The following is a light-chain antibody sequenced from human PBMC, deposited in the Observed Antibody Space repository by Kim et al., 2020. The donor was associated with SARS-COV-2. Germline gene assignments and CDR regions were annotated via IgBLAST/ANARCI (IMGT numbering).Light chain of an antibody. J-gene: IGLJ2*01. CDR2: EVS. V-gene: IGLV2-8*01. CDR3: MSYVRTSNVV. CDR1: RSDVGGYDY. Sequence: GQSVTISCTGTRSDVGGYDYVSWYQQHPGKAPKLMIYEVSKRPSGVPDRFSGSKSGNTASLTVSGLQAEDEDDYYCMSYVRTSNVVFGGGTKLTVL.